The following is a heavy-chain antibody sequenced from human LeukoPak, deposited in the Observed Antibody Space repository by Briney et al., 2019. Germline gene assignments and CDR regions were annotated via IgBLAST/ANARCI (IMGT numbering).Heavy chain of an antibody. CDR2: INAGDGNT. CDR1: GYSFTTYG. Sequence: HWASVKVSCKASGYSFTTYGISWVRQAPGQRLEWMGWINAGDGNTKYSQEFQGRVTITRDTSASTAYMELNSLRSEDMAVYYCARSRIVPAAIRGFDYWGQGTLVTVSS. CDR3: ARSRIVPAAIRGFDY. D-gene: IGHD2-2*02. J-gene: IGHJ4*02. V-gene: IGHV1-3*03.